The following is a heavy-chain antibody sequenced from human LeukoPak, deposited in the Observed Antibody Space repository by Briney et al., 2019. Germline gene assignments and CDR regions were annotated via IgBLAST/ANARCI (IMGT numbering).Heavy chain of an antibody. CDR3: AKDWIAAAGANWFDP. D-gene: IGHD6-13*01. CDR2: ISGSGGST. V-gene: IGHV3-23*01. CDR1: GFTFSSYG. Sequence: GGSLRLSCAASGFTFSSYGMSWVRQAPGKGLEWVSAISGSGGSTYYADSVKGRFTISRDNSKNTLYLQMNSLRAEDTAVYYCAKDWIAAAGANWFDPWGQGTLVTVSS. J-gene: IGHJ5*02.